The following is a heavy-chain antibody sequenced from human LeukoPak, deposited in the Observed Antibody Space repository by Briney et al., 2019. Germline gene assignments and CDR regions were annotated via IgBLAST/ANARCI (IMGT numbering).Heavy chain of an antibody. CDR1: GFTFTNFA. J-gene: IGHJ4*02. V-gene: IGHV3-23*01. D-gene: IGHD3-22*01. CDR2: LTGSGDGT. CDR3: AKERNYDSSGYYYGTFDY. Sequence: GGSLRLSCATSGFTFTNFAMSWVRQAPGKGLEWVSGLTGSGDGTYYADSVKGRFTISRDNSKYTLYLQMNSLRAEDTAVYYCAKERNYDSSGYYYGTFDYWGQGTLVTVSS.